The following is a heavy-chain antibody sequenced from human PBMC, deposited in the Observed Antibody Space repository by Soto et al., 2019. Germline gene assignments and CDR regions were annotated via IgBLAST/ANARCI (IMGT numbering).Heavy chain of an antibody. D-gene: IGHD5-12*01. CDR3: ARARLRAVYAFDI. CDR2: IYYSGST. Sequence: WTWIRQRPGKVLEWIGYIYYSGSTYYSPSLKSRLSISFDTSKNQFSLRLSSVTAADTAMYYCARARLRAVYAFDIWGQGTMVTVSS. J-gene: IGHJ3*02. V-gene: IGHV4-31*02.